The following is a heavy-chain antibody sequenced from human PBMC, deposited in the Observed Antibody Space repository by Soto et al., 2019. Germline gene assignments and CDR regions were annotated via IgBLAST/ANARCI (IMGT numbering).Heavy chain of an antibody. CDR3: ASTTGYDILTGYTGTFDI. J-gene: IGHJ3*02. Sequence: AETLSLTCSVYGGSFIVYYWSWIRPPPGNGLEWIGEINHSGSTNYNPSLKSRVTISVDTSKNQFSLKLSSVTAADTAVYYCASTTGYDILTGYTGTFDIWGQGKMVTVSS. CDR2: INHSGST. CDR1: GGSFIVYY. V-gene: IGHV4-34*01. D-gene: IGHD3-9*01.